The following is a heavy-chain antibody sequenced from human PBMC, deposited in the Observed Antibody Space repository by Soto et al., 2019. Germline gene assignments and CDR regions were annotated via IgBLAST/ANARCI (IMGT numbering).Heavy chain of an antibody. J-gene: IGHJ6*02. CDR3: ARTYYDFWTSYHYGMDV. V-gene: IGHV4-30-2*01. CDR1: GVSISSDGYS. CDR2: IYQSGST. Sequence: QLQLQESGSGLVKPSQTLSLTCAVSGVSISSDGYSWSWTRQPPGKGLEWIGFIYQSGSTYYNPSLKSRGTMSVDRSKNQFSLKLTSVTAADTAVYYCARTYYDFWTSYHYGMDVWGQGTTVTVSS. D-gene: IGHD3-3*01.